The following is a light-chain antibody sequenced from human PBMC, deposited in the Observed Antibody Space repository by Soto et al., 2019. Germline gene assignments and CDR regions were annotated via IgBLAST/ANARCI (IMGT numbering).Light chain of an antibody. CDR3: QQYNSWPLA. CDR1: QSVSSN. J-gene: IGKJ3*01. Sequence: ELVMTQSPATLSVSPGERATLSCRASQSVSSNLAWYQQKPGQAPRLLIFRASTRATGVPARFSGSGSGTEFTLTISSLQSEDVAVYYCQQYNSWPLAFGPGTKVDI. CDR2: RAS. V-gene: IGKV3-15*01.